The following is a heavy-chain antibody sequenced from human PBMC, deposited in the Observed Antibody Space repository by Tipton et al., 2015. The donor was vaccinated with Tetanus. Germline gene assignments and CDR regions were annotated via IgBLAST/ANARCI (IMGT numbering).Heavy chain of an antibody. CDR1: GFTFSSYW. J-gene: IGHJ4*02. CDR3: AKDMTPGGLEN. D-gene: IGHD3-16*01. CDR2: IREDGSEK. V-gene: IGHV3-7*03. Sequence: SLRLSCAASGFTFSSYWMSWVRQAPGKGLEWVGNIREDGSEKNYVDSVKGRFTISRDIAKNSLYLQMDSLRPDDTALYYCAKDMTPGGLENWGRGTPVTVSS.